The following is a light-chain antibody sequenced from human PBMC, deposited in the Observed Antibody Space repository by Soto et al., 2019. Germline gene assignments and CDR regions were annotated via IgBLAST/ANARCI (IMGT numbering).Light chain of an antibody. CDR1: QPINNNY. CDR2: GAS. J-gene: IGKJ4*01. Sequence: IVMTQSPRTLSLSPGERATLSCRASQPINNNYVAWYQQKPGQAPSLLIYGASDRATGVPDRFSGSGSGTDFTLTISSLEPEDFAVYYCQQRSNWPAFGGGTKVEIK. CDR3: QQRSNWPA. V-gene: IGKV3D-20*02.